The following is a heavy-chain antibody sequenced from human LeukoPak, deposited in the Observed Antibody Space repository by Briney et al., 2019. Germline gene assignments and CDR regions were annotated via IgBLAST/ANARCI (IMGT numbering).Heavy chain of an antibody. J-gene: IGHJ6*02. Sequence: SETLSLTCTVSGGSISSYYWSWIRQPPGKGLEWIGYIYYSGSTNYNPSLKSRVTISVDTSKNQFSLKLSSVTAADTAVYYCARDSRYCSSTSCCRGYYYGMDVWGQGTTVTVSS. CDR2: IYYSGST. D-gene: IGHD2-2*01. V-gene: IGHV4-59*01. CDR1: GGSISSYY. CDR3: ARDSRYCSSTSCCRGYYYGMDV.